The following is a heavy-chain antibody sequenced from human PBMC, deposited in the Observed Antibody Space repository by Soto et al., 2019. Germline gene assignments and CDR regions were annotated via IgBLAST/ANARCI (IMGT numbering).Heavy chain of an antibody. Sequence: GGSLRLSCEGSGFTFSDYYMSWIRQAPGRGLEWISYSSNSGTFTRYSDSVKGRFSISRDNTKNFLYLQMNSLRAEDTAVYYCARSGDNYNVLDYWGQGTPVTVSS. V-gene: IGHV3-11*06. D-gene: IGHD3-10*02. CDR1: GFTFSDYY. J-gene: IGHJ4*02. CDR3: ARSGDNYNVLDY. CDR2: SSNSGTFT.